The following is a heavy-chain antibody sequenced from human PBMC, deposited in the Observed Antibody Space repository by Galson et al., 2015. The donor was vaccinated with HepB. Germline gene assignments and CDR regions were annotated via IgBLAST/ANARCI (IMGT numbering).Heavy chain of an antibody. Sequence: SVKVSCKASGYTFTGYYMHWVRQAPGQGLEWMGRINPNSGGTNYAQKFQGRVTMTRDTSISTAYVELSRLRSDDTAVYYCARVPYDILTGYYSWGQGTLVTVSS. V-gene: IGHV1-2*06. CDR3: ARVPYDILTGYYS. CDR2: INPNSGGT. J-gene: IGHJ4*02. D-gene: IGHD3-9*01. CDR1: GYTFTGYY.